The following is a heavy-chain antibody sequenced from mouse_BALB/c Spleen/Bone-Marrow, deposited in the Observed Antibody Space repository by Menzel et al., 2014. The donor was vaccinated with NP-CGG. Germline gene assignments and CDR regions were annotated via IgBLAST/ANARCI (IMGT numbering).Heavy chain of an antibody. CDR1: GFTFSSSI. CDR3: SRGYGNCFDY. D-gene: IGHD2-10*02. Sequence: DVMLVESGGGLVKPGGSLKLSCSASGFTFSSSIMSWVRQTPEKRLEWVATISTGGTYTYCPDSVKGRFTISRDNAKNTLYLQMSSLKSEDTAMYYCSRGYGNCFDYWGQGTTLTVSS. V-gene: IGHV5-6-4*01. J-gene: IGHJ2*01. CDR2: ISTGGTYT.